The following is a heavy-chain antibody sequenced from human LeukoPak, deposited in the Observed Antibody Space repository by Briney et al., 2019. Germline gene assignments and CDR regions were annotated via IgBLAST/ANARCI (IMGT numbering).Heavy chain of an antibody. Sequence: GSSVEVSCKASGGTFSSYAISWVRQAPGQGLEWMGGIIPIFGTANYAQKFQGRVTITTDESTSTAYMELSSLRSEDTAVYYCARDWSQWLVGRIAYLNWFDPWGQGTLVTVSS. CDR1: GGTFSSYA. V-gene: IGHV1-69*05. CDR2: IIPIFGTA. D-gene: IGHD6-19*01. CDR3: ARDWSQWLVGRIAYLNWFDP. J-gene: IGHJ5*02.